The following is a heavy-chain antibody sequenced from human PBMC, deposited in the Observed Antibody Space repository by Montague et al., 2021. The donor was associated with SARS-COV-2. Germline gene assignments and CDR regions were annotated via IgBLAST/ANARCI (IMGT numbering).Heavy chain of an antibody. V-gene: IGHV4-4*02. D-gene: IGHD1-26*01. J-gene: IGHJ5*02. CDR3: ALPLGGARFDP. Sequence: SETLSLTCTVSGGSVSSDSWCTWVRQPPGKGLEWIGEIYHSGTTNYNPSLHSRVTISVDKSRSHLSLNLRSVTAADTAMYYCALPLGGARFDPWGQGILVTVSS. CDR1: GGSVSSDSW. CDR2: IYHSGTT.